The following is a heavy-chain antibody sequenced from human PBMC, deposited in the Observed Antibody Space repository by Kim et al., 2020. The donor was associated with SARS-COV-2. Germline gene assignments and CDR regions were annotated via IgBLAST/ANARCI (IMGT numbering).Heavy chain of an antibody. V-gene: IGHV3-43*01. J-gene: IGHJ4*02. CDR2: DGST. Sequence: DGSTYYADSVKGRFTNSRDNSKNSLYLQMNSLRTEDTALYYCAKDIAEDYWGKGTPVTVSS. CDR3: AKDIAEDY.